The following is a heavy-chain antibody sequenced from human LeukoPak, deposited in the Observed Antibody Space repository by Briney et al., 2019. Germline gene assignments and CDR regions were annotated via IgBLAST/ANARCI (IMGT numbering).Heavy chain of an antibody. V-gene: IGHV1-69*04. J-gene: IGHJ4*02. D-gene: IGHD1-1*01. Sequence: ASVKVSRKASGGTFSSYAISWVRQAPGQGLEWMGRIIPILGIANYAQKFQGRVTITADKSTSTAYMELSSLRSEDTAVYYCARDAEGTFDYWGQGTLVTVSS. CDR3: ARDAEGTFDY. CDR1: GGTFSSYA. CDR2: IIPILGIA.